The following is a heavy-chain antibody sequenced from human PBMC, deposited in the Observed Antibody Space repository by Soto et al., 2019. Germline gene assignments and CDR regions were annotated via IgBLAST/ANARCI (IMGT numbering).Heavy chain of an antibody. D-gene: IGHD6-13*01. CDR3: AKKDSSSWYVGVDY. Sequence: QVQLVESGGGVVQPGRSLRLSCAASGFTFSSYGMHWVRQAPGKGLEWVAVISYDGSNKYYADSVKGRFTISRDNSKNTLYLQMNSLRADDTAVYYCAKKDSSSWYVGVDYWGQGTLVTVSS. CDR2: ISYDGSNK. CDR1: GFTFSSYG. J-gene: IGHJ4*02. V-gene: IGHV3-30*18.